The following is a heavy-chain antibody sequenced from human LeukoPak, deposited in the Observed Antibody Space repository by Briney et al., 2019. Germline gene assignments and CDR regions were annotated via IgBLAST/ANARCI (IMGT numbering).Heavy chain of an antibody. CDR2: IYYSGST. J-gene: IGHJ4*02. CDR3: ARVVWFGELFLIDY. D-gene: IGHD3-10*01. V-gene: IGHV4-30-4*01. CDR1: GGSISSGDYY. Sequence: PSQTLSLTCTVFGGSISSGDYYWSWIRQPPGKGLGWIGYIYYSGSTYYNPSLKSRVTISVDTSKNQFSLKLSSVTAADTAVYYCARVVWFGELFLIDYWGQGTLVTVSS.